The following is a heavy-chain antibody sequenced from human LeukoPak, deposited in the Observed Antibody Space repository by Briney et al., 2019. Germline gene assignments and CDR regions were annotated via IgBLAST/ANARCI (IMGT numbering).Heavy chain of an antibody. Sequence: MPSERLSPTCTVSSGSISSNNYYWGWIRQPPGKGLEWIGSIYYTGSTFYNPSLKSRVTMSLDALKNQFTLKVTSVTATDTAVYYCARLVSYDVLTENFYKYYMDVSSTGTTVPVSS. V-gene: IGHV4-39*01. CDR2: IYYTGST. CDR3: ARLVSYDVLTENFYKYYMDV. J-gene: IGHJ6*03. D-gene: IGHD3-9*01. CDR1: SGSISSNNYY.